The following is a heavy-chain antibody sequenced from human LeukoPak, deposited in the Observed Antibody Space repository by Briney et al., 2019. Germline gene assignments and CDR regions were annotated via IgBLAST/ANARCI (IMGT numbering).Heavy chain of an antibody. CDR1: GFTFSTYA. CDR3: AKGMPFCGNDCHWIDC. J-gene: IGHJ4*02. D-gene: IGHD2-21*02. CDR2: TSYDGSSK. Sequence: PGGSLRLSCAASGFTFSTYAMHWVRQAPGKGLEWVAVTSYDGSSKYYADSVKGRFTISRDNSRKTLFLHMDRLRPEDTAVYYCAKGMPFCGNDCHWIDCWGQGTLVTVSS. V-gene: IGHV3-30*18.